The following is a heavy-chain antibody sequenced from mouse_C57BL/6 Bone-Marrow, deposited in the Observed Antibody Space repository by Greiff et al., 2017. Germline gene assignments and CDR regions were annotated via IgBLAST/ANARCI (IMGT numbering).Heavy chain of an antibody. Sequence: EVKLVESGAELVKPGASVKLSCTASGFNIKDYYIHWVKQRTEQGLEWIGRIDPEDGETKYAPKFQDKAPITADTSSNTAYLQLSSLTSEDTAVYYCTRSLIYYGTNYWGQGTTLTVSS. D-gene: IGHD1-1*01. J-gene: IGHJ2*01. CDR3: TRSLIYYGTNY. CDR2: IDPEDGET. CDR1: GFNIKDYY. V-gene: IGHV14-2*01.